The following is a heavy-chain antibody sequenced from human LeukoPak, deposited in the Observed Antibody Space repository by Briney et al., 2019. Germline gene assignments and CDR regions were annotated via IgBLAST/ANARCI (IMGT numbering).Heavy chain of an antibody. V-gene: IGHV4-39*07. CDR2: IYYSGTT. CDR1: GGSISSSSYY. Sequence: SETLSLTCAVSGGSISSSSYYWGWIRQPPGKGLEWIGNIYYSGTTKYNPSLKSRVTMSVDTSKNQFSLKLSSVTAADTAVYYCARDGCSGGSCYGPRGYYYRGMDVWGQGTTVTVSS. J-gene: IGHJ6*01. CDR3: ARDGCSGGSCYGPRGYYYRGMDV. D-gene: IGHD2-15*01.